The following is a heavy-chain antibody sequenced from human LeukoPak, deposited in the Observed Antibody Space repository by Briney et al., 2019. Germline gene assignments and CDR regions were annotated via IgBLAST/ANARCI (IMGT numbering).Heavy chain of an antibody. CDR1: GFTFSSYS. CDR2: ISSSSSYI. CDR3: ARDRLVKYYDAFDI. D-gene: IGHD2/OR15-2a*01. V-gene: IGHV3-21*01. Sequence: GGSLRLSCAASGFTFSSYSMNWVRQAPGKGLEWVSSISSSSSYIYYADSVKGRFTISRDNSKNTLYLQMNSLRAEDTAVYYCARDRLVKYYDAFDIWGQGTMVTVSS. J-gene: IGHJ3*02.